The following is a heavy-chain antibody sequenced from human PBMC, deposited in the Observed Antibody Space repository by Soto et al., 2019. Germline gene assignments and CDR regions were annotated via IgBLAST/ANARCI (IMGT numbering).Heavy chain of an antibody. CDR2: ISYDGSNK. CDR3: AKEDYYDSSAFDY. V-gene: IGHV3-30*18. J-gene: IGHJ4*02. D-gene: IGHD3-22*01. CDR1: GFTFSSYG. Sequence: GGSLRLSCAASGFTFSSYGMHWVRQAPGKGLEWVAVISYDGSNKYYADSVKGRFTISRDNSKNTLYLQMNSLRAEDTAVYYCAKEDYYDSSAFDYWGQGTLVTVPQ.